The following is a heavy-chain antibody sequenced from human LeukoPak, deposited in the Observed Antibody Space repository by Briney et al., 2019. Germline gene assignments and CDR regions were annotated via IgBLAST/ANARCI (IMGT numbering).Heavy chain of an antibody. V-gene: IGHV1-69*13. CDR2: IIPIFGTA. D-gene: IGHD6-13*01. J-gene: IGHJ5*02. Sequence: ASVKVSCKASGYTFAGYYMHWVRQAPGQGLEWMGGIIPIFGTANYAQKFQGRVTITADESTSTAYMELSSLRSEDTAVYYCARALSSAAAGWSKNWVNWFDPWGQGTLVTVSS. CDR3: ARALSSAAAGWSKNWVNWFDP. CDR1: GYTFAGYY.